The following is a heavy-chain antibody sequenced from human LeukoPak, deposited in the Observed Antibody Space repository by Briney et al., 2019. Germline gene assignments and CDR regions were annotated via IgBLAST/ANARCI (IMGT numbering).Heavy chain of an antibody. V-gene: IGHV3-7*03. CDR1: GFTFSSYW. CDR2: IKQDGSEK. J-gene: IGHJ4*02. D-gene: IGHD6-13*01. CDR3: ARVIAAAGTLFDY. Sequence: GGSLRLSCAASGFTFSSYWMSWVRQAPGKGLEWVANIKQDGSEKYYVDSVKGRFTISRDNAKNSLSLQMNSLRAEDTAVYYCARVIAAAGTLFDYWGQGTLVTVSS.